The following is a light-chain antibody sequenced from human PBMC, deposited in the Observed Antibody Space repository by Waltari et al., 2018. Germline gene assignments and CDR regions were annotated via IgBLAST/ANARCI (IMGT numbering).Light chain of an antibody. CDR1: QDIRNE. V-gene: IGKV1-6*01. J-gene: IGKJ2*01. Sequence: AIQMTQSPSSLPASVGDRVTITCRASQDIRNELGWYQQRPGKAPSLLTYAASNLQGVVPSGFRGSGSRTDFTLTINSLQPEDFATYYCLQDHGYPRTFGQGTKLEIK. CDR2: AAS. CDR3: LQDHGYPRT.